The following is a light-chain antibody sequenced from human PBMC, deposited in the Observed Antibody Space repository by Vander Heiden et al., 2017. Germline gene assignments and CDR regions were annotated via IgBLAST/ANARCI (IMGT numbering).Light chain of an antibody. V-gene: IGKV1-39*01. CDR2: AAS. CDR3: QQSYSTPWT. CDR1: QNIYSY. J-gene: IGKJ1*01. Sequence: DIQLTQSPSSLSASVGDRVTITCRASQNIYSYLNWYHQKPGKAPKLLIYAASSLQSGVPSRIRGSGSGTDFTLTISSLQPEDFATYYCQQSYSTPWTFGQGTKVEIK.